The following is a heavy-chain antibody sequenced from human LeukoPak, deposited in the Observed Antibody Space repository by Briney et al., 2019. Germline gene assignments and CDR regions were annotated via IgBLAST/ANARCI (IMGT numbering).Heavy chain of an antibody. V-gene: IGHV1-2*02. Sequence: ASVKVSCKASGYTFTGYYMHWVRQAPGQGLEWMGWINLNSGGTNYAQKFQGRVTMTRDTSISTAYMELSRLRSDDTAVYYCARDYGSGSYRYNWFDPWGQGTLVTVSS. J-gene: IGHJ5*02. CDR3: ARDYGSGSYRYNWFDP. D-gene: IGHD3-10*01. CDR1: GYTFTGYY. CDR2: INLNSGGT.